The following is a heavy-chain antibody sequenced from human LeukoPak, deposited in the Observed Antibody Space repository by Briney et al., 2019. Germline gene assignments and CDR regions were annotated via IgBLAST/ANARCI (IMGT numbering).Heavy chain of an antibody. J-gene: IGHJ5*02. CDR1: GYTFTSYD. CDR2: MNPNSGNT. Sequence: ASVKVSCKASGYTFTSYDINWVRQATGQGLEWMGWMNPNSGNTGYAQKFQGRVTMTRNTSISTAYMELSSLRSEATAVYYCARVVVVPAAIRRDNWFDPCGPGTLVTVSS. D-gene: IGHD2-2*02. CDR3: ARVVVVPAAIRRDNWFDP. V-gene: IGHV1-8*01.